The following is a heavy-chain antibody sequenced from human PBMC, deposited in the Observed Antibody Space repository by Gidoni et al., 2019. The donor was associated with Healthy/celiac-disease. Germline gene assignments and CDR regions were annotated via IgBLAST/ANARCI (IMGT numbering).Heavy chain of an antibody. CDR1: GGSISSSSYY. Sequence: QLQLQDSGPGLVKPSETLSLTCTVSGGSISSSSYYWGWIRQPPRKGLEWIGSIYYSGSTHYNPSLKSRVTISVDTSKNQFSLKLSSVTAADTAVYYCARDLSGWGQGTTVTVS. J-gene: IGHJ6*02. CDR2: IYYSGST. D-gene: IGHD6-25*01. V-gene: IGHV4-39*07. CDR3: ARDLSG.